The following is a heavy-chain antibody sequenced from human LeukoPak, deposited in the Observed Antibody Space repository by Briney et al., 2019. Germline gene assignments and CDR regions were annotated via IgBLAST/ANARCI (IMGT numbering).Heavy chain of an antibody. J-gene: IGHJ5*02. CDR1: GYTFTGYY. V-gene: IGHV1-2*02. Sequence: GASVKVSCKASGYTFTGYYMHWVRQAPGQGLEWMEWINPNSGGTNYAQKFQGRVTMTRDTSISTAYMELSRLRSDDTAVYYCARGDYDFWSGPPLFDPWGQGTLVTVSS. CDR2: INPNSGGT. D-gene: IGHD3-3*01. CDR3: ARGDYDFWSGPPLFDP.